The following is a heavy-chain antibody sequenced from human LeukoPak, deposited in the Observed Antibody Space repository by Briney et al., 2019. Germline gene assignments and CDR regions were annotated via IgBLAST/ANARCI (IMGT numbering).Heavy chain of an antibody. V-gene: IGHV3-74*01. J-gene: IGHJ3*02. CDR3: AREARGAAGAFDI. D-gene: IGHD6-13*01. CDR1: GFTFSSYW. Sequence: GGYLTFSCAAYGFTFSSYWMHWVRQAPGKGLVWVSRINSDGSSTSYADSVKGRFTISRDNAKNTLYLQMNSLRAEDTAVYYCAREARGAAGAFDIWGQGTMVTVSS. CDR2: INSDGSST.